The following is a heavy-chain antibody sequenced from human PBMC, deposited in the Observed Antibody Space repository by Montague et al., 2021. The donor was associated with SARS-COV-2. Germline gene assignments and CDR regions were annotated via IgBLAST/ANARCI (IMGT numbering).Heavy chain of an antibody. Sequence: CAISGDSVWSNTAAWNWDRQSPPGGLEWLGRTNYRSKWTSDYATSVEGRISIDPDTSKNQFFLHLRSVTPEDTGVYYCVRDTGSAQAGFDAWGQGTLVTASS. D-gene: IGHD4-17*01. CDR2: TNYRSKWTS. J-gene: IGHJ4*02. V-gene: IGHV6-1*01. CDR1: GDSVWSNTAA. CDR3: VRDTGSAQAGFDA.